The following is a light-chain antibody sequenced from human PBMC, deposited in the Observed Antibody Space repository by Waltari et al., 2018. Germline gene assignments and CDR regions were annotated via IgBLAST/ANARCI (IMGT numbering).Light chain of an antibody. J-gene: IGKJ3*01. Sequence: DIVMTQSPDSLAVSLGERATINCKSSQSVLYTSDNKNYLAWYQQRPGQPPKLLIYWASTRVSGVPDRFSGSGSWTDFTLTISSLQAEDVAVYYCQQYYGTPQFTFGPGTRVDIK. CDR2: WAS. CDR3: QQYYGTPQFT. V-gene: IGKV4-1*01. CDR1: QSVLYTSDNKNY.